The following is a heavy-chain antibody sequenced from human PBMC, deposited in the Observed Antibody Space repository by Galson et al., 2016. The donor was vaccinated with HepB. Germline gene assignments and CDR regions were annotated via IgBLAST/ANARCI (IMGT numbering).Heavy chain of an antibody. D-gene: IGHD4-17*01. CDR1: GGSFSGYY. V-gene: IGHV4-34*01. CDR3: ARGDNPDYGDYASAYYYMDV. J-gene: IGHJ6*03. Sequence: ETLSLTCAVYGGSFSGYYWSWIRQPPGKGLEWIGEINYSGSTNYNPSLKSRVTISVDTSKNQFSLKLSSVTAADTAVYYCARGDNPDYGDYASAYYYMDVWGKGTTVTVSS. CDR2: INYSGST.